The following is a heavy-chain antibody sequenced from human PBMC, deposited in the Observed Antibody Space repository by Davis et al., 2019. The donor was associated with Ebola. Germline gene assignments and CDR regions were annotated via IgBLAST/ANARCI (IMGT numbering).Heavy chain of an antibody. J-gene: IGHJ6*02. Sequence: PGGSLRLSCAASGFTFSDYYMSWIRQAPGKGLEWVSYISSSSSYTSYADSVKGRFTISRDNAKNTLYLQMNSLRAEDTAVYYCARDAYGCSSTSCYYYYGIDVWGQGTTVTVSS. CDR1: GFTFSDYY. D-gene: IGHD2-2*01. V-gene: IGHV3-11*06. CDR2: ISSSSSYT. CDR3: ARDAYGCSSTSCYYYYGIDV.